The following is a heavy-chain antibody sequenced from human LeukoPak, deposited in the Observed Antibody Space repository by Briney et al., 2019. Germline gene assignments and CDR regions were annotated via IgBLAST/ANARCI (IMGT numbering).Heavy chain of an antibody. CDR2: IYSGDNA. V-gene: IGHV3-53*01. CDR3: ARVDVTGYCDY. Sequence: GGSLRLSCAASGFTFSSYGMHWVRQAPGKGLEWVSIIYSGDNAYYADSVRGRFTISRDSSKNTLYLQMKSLRVEDTAVYYCARVDVTGYCDYWGQGTLVTVSS. J-gene: IGHJ4*02. CDR1: GFTFSSYG. D-gene: IGHD5-24*01.